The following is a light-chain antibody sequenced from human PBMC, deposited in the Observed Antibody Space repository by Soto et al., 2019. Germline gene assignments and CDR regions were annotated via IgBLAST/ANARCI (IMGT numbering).Light chain of an antibody. CDR1: QSVSSSY. V-gene: IGKV3-20*01. CDR3: QQYVDSYT. CDR2: GAS. J-gene: IGKJ2*01. Sequence: EIVLTQSPGTLSLSPGERATLSCRASQSVSSSYLVWYQQKPGQAPRLLIYGASSRATGIPDRFSGSGSGTDFTLTISRLEPEDFAVYYCQQYVDSYTFGQGTKLEI.